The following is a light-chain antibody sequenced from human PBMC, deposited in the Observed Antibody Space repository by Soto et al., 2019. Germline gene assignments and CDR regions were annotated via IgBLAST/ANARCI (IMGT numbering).Light chain of an antibody. CDR2: LGS. CDR3: MQTLQTPFT. V-gene: IGKV2-28*01. Sequence: IVMTQSPLSLPVTPGEPASISCRSSQSLLNSNGFNYLDWYLQKPGQSPQLLIYLGSYRASGVPDRFIGSGSGTDFTLTISRVEAEYVVFYYCMQTLQTPFTFGPGTKAEI. J-gene: IGKJ3*01. CDR1: QSLLNSNGFNY.